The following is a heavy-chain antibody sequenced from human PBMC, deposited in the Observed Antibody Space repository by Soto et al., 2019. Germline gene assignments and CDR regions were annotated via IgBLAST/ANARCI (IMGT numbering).Heavy chain of an antibody. CDR3: AGRWDYAHNGAHWFDP. Sequence: QVQLQESGPGLVKPSETLSLTCTVSGGSMNNNYWSWIRQPPGKGLEWIAWIHSGGHNSSNPSLRSRVTMPVGTSTNGFSLHVTSVPAAATPVYYRAGRWDYAHNGAHWFDPWGHGTLVTVSS. J-gene: IGHJ5*02. CDR2: IHSGGHN. CDR1: GGSMNNNY. D-gene: IGHD3-16*01. V-gene: IGHV4-59*12.